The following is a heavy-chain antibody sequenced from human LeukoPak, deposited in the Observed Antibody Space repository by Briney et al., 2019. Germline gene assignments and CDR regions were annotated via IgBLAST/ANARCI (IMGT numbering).Heavy chain of an antibody. D-gene: IGHD3-3*01. J-gene: IGHJ4*02. CDR3: AKLGYDFWSGYYSPFDY. CDR2: ISGSGGST. V-gene: IGHV3-23*01. Sequence: GGSLRLSCAASGFTFSSYAMSWVRQAPGKGLEWVSAISGSGGSTYYADSVKGRFTISRDNSKNTLYLQMNSLRAEDTAVYYCAKLGYDFWSGYYSPFDYWGQGTLVTVSS. CDR1: GFTFSSYA.